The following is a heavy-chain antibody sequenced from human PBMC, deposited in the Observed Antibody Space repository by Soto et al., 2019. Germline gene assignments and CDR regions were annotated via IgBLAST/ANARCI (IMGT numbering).Heavy chain of an antibody. CDR1: RYTFTGYV. D-gene: IGHD2-15*01. CDR3: ARVASWAARDWVEP. J-gene: IGHJ5*02. CDR2: INPNTGGT. V-gene: IGHV1-2*02. Sequence: QVQLMQSGAEVKKPGASVKVSCMASRYTFTGYVIHWVREVPGQGLEYMGWINPNTGGTDYAQKFQGRVTMTRDTSISTVFREMKRLTSDDTAVYYCARVASWAARDWVEPWGQGTLVTVSS.